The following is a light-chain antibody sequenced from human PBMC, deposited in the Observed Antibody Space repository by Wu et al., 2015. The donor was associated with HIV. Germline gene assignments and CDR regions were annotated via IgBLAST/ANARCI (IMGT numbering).Light chain of an antibody. J-gene: IGKJ5*01. CDR1: QGISSY. CDR3: QQFNSYPTT. CDR2: AAS. Sequence: IQLTQSPSSLSASVGDRVTITCRARQGISSYLAWYQQKPGKAPKLPIYAASTLQSGVPSRFSGSGSGTDFTLTISSLQPEDFATYYCQQFNSYPTTFGQGTRLEIK. V-gene: IGKV1-9*01.